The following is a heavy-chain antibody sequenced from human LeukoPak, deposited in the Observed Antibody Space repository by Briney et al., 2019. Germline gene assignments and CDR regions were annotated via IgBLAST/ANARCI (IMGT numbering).Heavy chain of an antibody. V-gene: IGHV3-20*01. CDR1: GSTFDDYG. J-gene: IGHJ4*02. Sequence: GGSLRLSCAAYGSTFDDYGMSWVRPAPGKGLEWVSGINWNGGSTGYAESEKGRFTISRDNAKNSLYLQMNSLRAEDTALYHCATIFGGNSDVGYWGQGTLVTVSS. CDR2: INWNGGST. CDR3: ATIFGGNSDVGY. D-gene: IGHD4-23*01.